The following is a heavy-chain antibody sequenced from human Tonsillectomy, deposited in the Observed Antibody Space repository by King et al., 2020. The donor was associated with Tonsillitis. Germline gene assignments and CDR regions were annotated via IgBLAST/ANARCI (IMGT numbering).Heavy chain of an antibody. CDR1: GFTVGDNY. CDR3: ARGRYGSALV. Sequence: VQLVESGGALIQPGESLRLSCAVSGFTVGDNYMTWVRQAPGKGLEWVSLIYHGGSTHYADAVRGRFTISRDNSENMLYLQMDSLRVDDTAIYYCARGRYGSALVWGQGTKVTVSS. CDR2: IYHGGST. J-gene: IGHJ3*01. D-gene: IGHD6-25*01. V-gene: IGHV3-53*01.